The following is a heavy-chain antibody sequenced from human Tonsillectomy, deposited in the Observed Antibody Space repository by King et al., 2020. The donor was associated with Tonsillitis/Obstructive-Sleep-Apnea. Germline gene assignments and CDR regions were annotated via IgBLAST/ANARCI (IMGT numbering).Heavy chain of an antibody. CDR2: INHSGST. CDR1: GGSFSGYY. D-gene: IGHD3-3*01. Sequence: VQLPQWGAGLLKPSETLSLTCAVYGGSFSGYYWSWIRQPPGKGLEWIGEINHSGSTNYNPSLKSRVTISVDTSKNQFSLKLSSVTAADTAVYYCARVCRYDFWSGPYYYYYYMDVWGKGTTVTVSS. V-gene: IGHV4-34*01. CDR3: ARVCRYDFWSGPYYYYYYMDV. J-gene: IGHJ6*03.